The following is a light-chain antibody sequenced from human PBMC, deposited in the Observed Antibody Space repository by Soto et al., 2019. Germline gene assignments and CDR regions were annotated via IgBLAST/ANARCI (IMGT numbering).Light chain of an antibody. J-gene: IGKJ4*01. CDR3: QQYIDWPRT. V-gene: IGKV3D-15*01. CDR2: GAS. CDR1: QSVRGN. Sequence: EIVMAQSPDNVYVSRGEGATLSCRASQSVRGNLAWYQQKPGQAPRXIIYGASTRASGIPTRLSGAGSGAECTLTISSLQSGDAAVYFCQQYIDWPRTFGGGTKVDIK.